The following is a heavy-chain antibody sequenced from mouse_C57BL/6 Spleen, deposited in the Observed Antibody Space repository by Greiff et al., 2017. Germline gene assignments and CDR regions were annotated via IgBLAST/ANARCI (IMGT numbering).Heavy chain of an antibody. J-gene: IGHJ1*03. Sequence: VQLQQSGPELVKPGASVKISCKASGYAFSSSWMNWVKQRPGQGLEWIGRIYPGDGDTNYNGKFKGKATLTADKSSSTAYMQLSSLTSEDSAVYFCAREITTVVARCWDIDVWGTGTTVTVSS. CDR2: IYPGDGDT. D-gene: IGHD1-1*01. V-gene: IGHV1-82*01. CDR1: GYAFSSSW. CDR3: AREITTVVARCWDIDV.